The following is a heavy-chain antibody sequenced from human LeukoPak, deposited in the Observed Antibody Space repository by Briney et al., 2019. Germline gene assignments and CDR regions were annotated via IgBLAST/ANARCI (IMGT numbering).Heavy chain of an antibody. J-gene: IGHJ4*02. CDR3: VRDVGAVRGEVYFDY. CDR2: ISGSGDST. CDR1: GFTFSSYG. D-gene: IGHD3-10*01. V-gene: IGHV3-23*01. Sequence: GGSLRLSCAASGFTFSSYGMSWVRQAPGKGLEWVSAISGSGDSTYYADSVKGRLTISRDNSKNTLYLQMNSLRAEDTAMYFCVRDVGAVRGEVYFDYWGQGTLVTVSS.